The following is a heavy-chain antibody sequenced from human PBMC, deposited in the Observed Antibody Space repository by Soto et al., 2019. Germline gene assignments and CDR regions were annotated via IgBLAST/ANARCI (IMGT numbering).Heavy chain of an antibody. Sequence: QVQLVQSGTEVKKPGASVNVSCKAFGYTFTSYGFIWVRQVPGQGLEWLGWISAFNGDTQYAQTMKGRLTVTTDTSTTTVHMELRSLTPADTAVYYCAREAGWQPMVPYDWGQGTLVTVS. CDR3: AREAGWQPMVPYD. D-gene: IGHD6-13*01. V-gene: IGHV1-18*04. CDR2: ISAFNGDT. J-gene: IGHJ4*02. CDR1: GYTFTSYG.